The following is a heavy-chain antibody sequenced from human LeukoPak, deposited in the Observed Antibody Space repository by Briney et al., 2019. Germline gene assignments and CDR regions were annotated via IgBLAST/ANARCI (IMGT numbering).Heavy chain of an antibody. CDR1: GGTFSSYA. J-gene: IGHJ4*02. CDR3: AREKYSSSWYSHSGFDY. D-gene: IGHD6-13*01. Sequence: GSSVKVSCKASGGTFSSYAIGWVRQAPGQGLEWMGGIIPIFGTANYAQKFQGRVTITTDESTSTAYMELSSLRSEDTAVYYCAREKYSSSWYSHSGFDYWGQGTLVTVSS. CDR2: IIPIFGTA. V-gene: IGHV1-69*05.